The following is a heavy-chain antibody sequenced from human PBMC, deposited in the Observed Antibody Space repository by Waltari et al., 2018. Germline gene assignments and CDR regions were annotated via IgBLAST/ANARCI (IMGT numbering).Heavy chain of an antibody. CDR1: GGSFSDYY. CDR2: INHNGST. D-gene: IGHD3-16*01. Sequence: QVQLQQWGAGLLKPSETLSLTCAAYGGSFSDYYWTWIRQPPGKGLDWIGEINHNGSTNYNPSLRSRITISIDTSKNQFSLKLNSVTAADTAVYYCARVQDYVRDYWGQGTLVTVSS. CDR3: ARVQDYVRDY. J-gene: IGHJ4*02. V-gene: IGHV4-34*02.